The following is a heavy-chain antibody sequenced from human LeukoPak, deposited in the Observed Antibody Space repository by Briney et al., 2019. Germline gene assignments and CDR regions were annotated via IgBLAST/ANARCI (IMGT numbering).Heavy chain of an antibody. Sequence: PGGSLRLSCAPSGFTFSSYAMHWGRQAPGKGRGWGAVISYDGSNKYYADSVKGRFTISRDNSKNTLYLQMNSLRAEDTAVYYCARDPSSWYFDYWGQGTLVTVSS. J-gene: IGHJ4*02. D-gene: IGHD6-13*01. CDR3: ARDPSSWYFDY. CDR1: GFTFSSYA. V-gene: IGHV3-30*04. CDR2: ISYDGSNK.